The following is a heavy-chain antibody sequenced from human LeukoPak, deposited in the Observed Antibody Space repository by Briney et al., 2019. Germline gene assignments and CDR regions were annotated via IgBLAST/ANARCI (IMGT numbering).Heavy chain of an antibody. CDR1: GFIFSSYS. CDR3: ARGGTNYYYMDV. V-gene: IGHV3-23*01. Sequence: GGSLRLSCAASGFIFSSYSMNWVRQAPGKGLEWVSAISGSGDRTFYADSVKGRLTISRDNSKNTLYLQLNTVRAEDTALYYCARGGTNYYYMDVWGNGTTVTVSS. J-gene: IGHJ6*03. CDR2: ISGSGDRT. D-gene: IGHD3-10*01.